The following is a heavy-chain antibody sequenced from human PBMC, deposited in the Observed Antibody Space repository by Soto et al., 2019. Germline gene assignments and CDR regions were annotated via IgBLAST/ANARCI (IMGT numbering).Heavy chain of an antibody. CDR3: ARDKITGLFDY. V-gene: IGHV4-34*01. J-gene: IGHJ4*02. D-gene: IGHD2-8*02. CDR2: INHSGST. Sequence: SETLSLTCAVYGGSFSGYYWTWIRQPPGTGLEWIGEINHSGSTDYNPSLKSRVTISVDTSKNQFSLKLTSVTAADTAVYYCARDKITGLFDYWGQGTLVT. CDR1: GGSFSGYY.